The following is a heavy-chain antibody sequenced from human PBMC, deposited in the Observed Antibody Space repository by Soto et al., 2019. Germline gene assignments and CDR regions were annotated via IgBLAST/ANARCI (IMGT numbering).Heavy chain of an antibody. CDR1: GGTFSSYA. V-gene: IGHV1-69*01. Sequence: QVQLVQSGAEVKKPGSSVKVSCKASGGTFSSYAISWVRQAPGQGLEWMGGIIPIFGTANYAQKFQGRVTITADESTSTAYMELSSLRSKDTAVYYCAREEAYCGGDCYSDYWGQGTLVTVSS. CDR2: IIPIFGTA. J-gene: IGHJ4*02. D-gene: IGHD2-21*02. CDR3: AREEAYCGGDCYSDY.